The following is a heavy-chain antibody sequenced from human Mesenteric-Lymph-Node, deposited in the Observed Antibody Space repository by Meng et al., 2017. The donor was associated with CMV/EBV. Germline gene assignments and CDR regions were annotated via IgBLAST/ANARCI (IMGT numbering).Heavy chain of an antibody. Sequence: GESLKISCAASGFTFSIYWMHWVRQVPGKGLVWVSHINRDGSSTTYADSVKGRFTISRDNAKNTLYLQMNSLSAEDTAMYYCATLTTDDWFDAWGQGTLVTVSS. D-gene: IGHD4-11*01. J-gene: IGHJ5*02. CDR3: ATLTTDDWFDA. V-gene: IGHV3-74*01. CDR2: INRDGSST. CDR1: GFTFSIYW.